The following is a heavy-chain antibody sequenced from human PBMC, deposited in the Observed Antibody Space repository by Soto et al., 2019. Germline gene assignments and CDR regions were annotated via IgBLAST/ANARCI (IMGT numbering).Heavy chain of an antibody. CDR1: GFTFCNYG. D-gene: IGHD6-19*01. J-gene: IGHJ4*02. Sequence: GGSLRLSCAASGFTFCNYGVHWVRQAPGKGLEGVAVISFDGSNKYYADSVKGRFTISRDNSKNTPYLQMNSLRAEDTAVYYCAKYREGGQWPGQNYFDYWGQG. CDR2: ISFDGSNK. V-gene: IGHV3-30*18. CDR3: AKYREGGQWPGQNYFDY.